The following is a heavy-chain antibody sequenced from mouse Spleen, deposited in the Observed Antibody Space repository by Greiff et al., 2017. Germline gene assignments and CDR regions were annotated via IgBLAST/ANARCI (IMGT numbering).Heavy chain of an antibody. Sequence: EVKLMESGPGLVKPSQSLSLTCSVTGYSITSGYYWNWIRQFPGNKLEWMGYISYDGSNNYNPSLKNRISITRDTSKNQFFLKLNSVTTEDTATYYCARAYYSNPYFDYWGQGTTLTVSS. CDR2: ISYDGSN. CDR1: GYSITSGYY. D-gene: IGHD2-5*01. V-gene: IGHV3-6*01. CDR3: ARAYYSNPYFDY. J-gene: IGHJ2*01.